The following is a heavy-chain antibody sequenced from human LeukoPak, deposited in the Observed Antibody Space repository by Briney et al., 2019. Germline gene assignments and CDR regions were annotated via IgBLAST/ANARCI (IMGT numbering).Heavy chain of an antibody. J-gene: IGHJ4*02. D-gene: IGHD6-19*01. Sequence: TETLSLTCTVSAGSIGRYYWSWMRQFAGNGLEWIGRVYNSGTTHYNPSLKSRVTISVDTSKNPISLKLTSVTAADTAVYYCASDGGRSNLAVLWGQGTLVTVSS. CDR2: VYNSGTT. CDR3: ASDGGRSNLAVL. V-gene: IGHV4-4*07. CDR1: AGSIGRYY.